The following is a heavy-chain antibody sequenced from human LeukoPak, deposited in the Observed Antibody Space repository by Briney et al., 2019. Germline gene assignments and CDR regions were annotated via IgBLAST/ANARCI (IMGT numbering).Heavy chain of an antibody. CDR2: IYYTGGT. V-gene: IGHV4-59*08. J-gene: IGHJ4*02. Sequence: ASETLSLTCTVSGGSIGSDYWTWVRQPPGKGLEYIGYIYYTGGTNYNPSLKRRVTISVDTSKNQFSLKLSSVTAADTAVYFCAKYGNSGWVIDNWGQGTLVTVSS. D-gene: IGHD6-19*01. CDR1: GGSIGSDY. CDR3: AKYGNSGWVIDN.